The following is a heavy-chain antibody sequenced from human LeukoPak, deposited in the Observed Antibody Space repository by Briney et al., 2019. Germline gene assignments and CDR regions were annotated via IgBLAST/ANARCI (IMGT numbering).Heavy chain of an antibody. CDR1: GFTFSSYA. D-gene: IGHD3-9*01. CDR3: AKDTEYDILTGYYFDY. CDR2: ISWNSGSI. J-gene: IGHJ4*02. Sequence: PGGPLRLSCAASGFTFSSYAMHWVRQAPGKGLEWVSGISWNSGSIGYANSVKGRFTISRDNAKNSLYLQMNSLRAEDTALYYCAKDTEYDILTGYYFDYWGQGTLVTVSS. V-gene: IGHV3-9*01.